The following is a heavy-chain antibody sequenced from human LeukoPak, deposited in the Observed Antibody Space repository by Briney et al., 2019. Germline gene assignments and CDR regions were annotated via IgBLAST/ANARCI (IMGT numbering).Heavy chain of an antibody. CDR1: GGSISSSSYY. CDR3: ARVTIFGVVDY. V-gene: IGHV4-39*07. J-gene: IGHJ4*02. CDR2: IYYSGST. Sequence: SETLSLTCTVSGGSISSSSYYWGWIRQPPGKGLEWSGSIYYSGSTYYNPSLKSRVTISVDTSKNQFSLKLRSVTAAYTAVYYCARVTIFGVVDYWGQGTLVTVSS. D-gene: IGHD3-3*01.